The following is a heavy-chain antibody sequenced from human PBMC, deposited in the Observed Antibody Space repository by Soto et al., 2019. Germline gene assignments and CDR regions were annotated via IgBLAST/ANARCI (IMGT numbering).Heavy chain of an antibody. J-gene: IGHJ6*02. V-gene: IGHV4-34*01. CDR1: GGSFSGYY. D-gene: IGHD3-9*01. CDR3: ARAKGGVFSSTYYYYGMDV. CDR2: INHSGST. Sequence: KPSETLSLTCAVYGGSFSGYYWSWIRQPPGKGLEWIGEINHSGSTNYNPSLRSRVTISVDTSKNQFSLKLSSVTAADTAVYYCARAKGGVFSSTYYYYGMDVWGQGTTVTVS.